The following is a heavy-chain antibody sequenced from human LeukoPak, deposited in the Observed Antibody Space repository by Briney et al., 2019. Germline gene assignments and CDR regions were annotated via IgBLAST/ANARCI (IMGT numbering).Heavy chain of an antibody. CDR2: LNPNSGAT. V-gene: IGHV1-2*02. J-gene: IGHJ4*02. CDR3: TRDPKNYPDY. Sequence: ASVTVSCKPSGYTFTAYYIHWVRQAPGQGLEWMGWLNPNSGATNYARKFQGRVTVTRDTSISTAYMDLYSLTSDDTAMYYCTRDPKNYPDYWGQGTLVTVSS. D-gene: IGHD5-24*01. CDR1: GYTFTAYY.